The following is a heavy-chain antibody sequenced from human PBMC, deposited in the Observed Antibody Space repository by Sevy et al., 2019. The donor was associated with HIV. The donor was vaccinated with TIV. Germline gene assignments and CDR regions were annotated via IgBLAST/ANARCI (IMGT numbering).Heavy chain of an antibody. J-gene: IGHJ3*02. CDR1: GFTFSSYS. CDR3: GRVGIVVGGVFDS. V-gene: IGHV3-48*01. Sequence: GGSLRLSCAASGFTFSSYSMNWVRQAPGKGLEWVSYISSSSSTIYYADSVKGRFTISRDNAKNSLYLQMNSLRAEDRAVFLWGRVGIVVGGVFDSGGQGTMVTVSS. CDR2: ISSSSSTI. D-gene: IGHD2-15*01.